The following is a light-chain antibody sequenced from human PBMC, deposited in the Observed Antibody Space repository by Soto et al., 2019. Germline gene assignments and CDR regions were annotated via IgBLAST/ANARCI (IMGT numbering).Light chain of an antibody. CDR1: SPNIGTGYD. CDR3: QSYDSSLSAGV. V-gene: IGLV1-40*01. Sequence: QSVLTQPPSVSGAPGQRVTISCTGSSPNIGTGYDVHWYQQLPGTAPQLLIYGNNNRPSGVPDRFSGSKSGTSASLAITGLQAEDEADYYCQSYDSSLSAGVFGGGTKLTVL. J-gene: IGLJ3*02. CDR2: GNN.